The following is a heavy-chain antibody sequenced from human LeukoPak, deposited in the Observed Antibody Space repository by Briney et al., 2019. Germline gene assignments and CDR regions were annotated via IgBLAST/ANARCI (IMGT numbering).Heavy chain of an antibody. CDR1: GFTFSTYA. J-gene: IGHJ5*02. CDR3: AKGSGINHYHWIDP. V-gene: IGHV3-23*01. D-gene: IGHD1-14*01. Sequence: PGGSLRLSCAASGFTFSTYAMSWVRQASGKGLEWVSAISGSGGSTYYADSVKGRFTISRDNSKNTLYLQMDSLRAEDTALYYCAKGSGINHYHWIDPWGQGTLVTISS. CDR2: ISGSGGST.